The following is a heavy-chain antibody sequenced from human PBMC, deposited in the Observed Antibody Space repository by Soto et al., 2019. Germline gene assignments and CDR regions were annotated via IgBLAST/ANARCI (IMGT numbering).Heavy chain of an antibody. CDR2: INTNTGSP. D-gene: IGHD2-15*01. Sequence: ASVKVSCKASGYTFTSYAMNWVRQAPGQGLEWMGWINTNTGSPTYAQGFTGRFVFSLDTSVSTAYLQICSLKAEDTAVYYCARERVVAARPYYYYGMDVWGQGTTVTVSS. CDR1: GYTFTSYA. J-gene: IGHJ6*02. V-gene: IGHV7-4-1*01. CDR3: ARERVVAARPYYYYGMDV.